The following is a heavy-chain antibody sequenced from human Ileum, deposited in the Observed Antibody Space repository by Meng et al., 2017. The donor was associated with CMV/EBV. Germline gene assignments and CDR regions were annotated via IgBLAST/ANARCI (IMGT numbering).Heavy chain of an antibody. Sequence: GESLKISCAASGFNFDIYEMNWVRQAPGKGLEWVSYIGGKGYTMLYSDSVKGRFTISRDDAKTLVHLQMNSLRAEDTATYCCAAGGGFDFWGQGTLVTVSS. CDR1: GFNFDIYE. D-gene: IGHD3-16*01. CDR3: AAGGGFDF. J-gene: IGHJ4*02. V-gene: IGHV3-48*03. CDR2: IGGKGYTM.